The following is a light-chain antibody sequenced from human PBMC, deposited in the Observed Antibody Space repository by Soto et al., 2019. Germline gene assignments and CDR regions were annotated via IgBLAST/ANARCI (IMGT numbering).Light chain of an antibody. CDR2: DAS. CDR1: QSVSKS. V-gene: IGKV3-11*01. Sequence: EIVLTQSPATLSLSPGERATLSCRASQSVSKSLAWYQQQPGQAPRLLIYDASIRATGIPDRFSGSGSGTDFTLTISSLEPEDFAVYYCQQRSNWPTWTFGQGTKVDIK. J-gene: IGKJ1*01. CDR3: QQRSNWPTWT.